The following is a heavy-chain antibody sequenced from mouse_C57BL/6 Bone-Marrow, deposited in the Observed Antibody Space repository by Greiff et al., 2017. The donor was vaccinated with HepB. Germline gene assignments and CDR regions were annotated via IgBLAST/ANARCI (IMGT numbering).Heavy chain of an antibody. J-gene: IGHJ4*01. Sequence: EVKVVESGGGLVQSGRSLRLSCATSGFTFSDFYMEWVRQAPGKGLEWIAASRNKANDYTTEYSAYVKGRFIVSRDTSQSILYLQMNALRAEDTAIYYCARDPHYYGKGAMDYWGQGTSVTVSS. D-gene: IGHD1-1*01. CDR2: SRNKANDYTT. V-gene: IGHV7-1*01. CDR1: GFTFSDFY. CDR3: ARDPHYYGKGAMDY.